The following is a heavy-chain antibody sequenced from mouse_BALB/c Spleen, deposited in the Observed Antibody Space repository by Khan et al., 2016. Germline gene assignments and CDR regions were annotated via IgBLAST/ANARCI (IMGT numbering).Heavy chain of an antibody. CDR1: GYSITSDYA. Sequence: EVQLQESGPGLVKPSQSLSLTCTVTGYSITSDYAWNWIRQFPGNKLEWMGYISYSGSTSYNPSLKSRISITRDTSKNQFFLQLNSVTTEDTATXYCARSRWLLRYFDYWGQGTTLTVSS. CDR3: ARSRWLLRYFDY. CDR2: ISYSGST. D-gene: IGHD2-3*01. V-gene: IGHV3-2*02. J-gene: IGHJ2*01.